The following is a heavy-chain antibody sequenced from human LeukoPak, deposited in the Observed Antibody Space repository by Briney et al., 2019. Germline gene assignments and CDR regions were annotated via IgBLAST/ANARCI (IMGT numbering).Heavy chain of an antibody. J-gene: IGHJ5*02. V-gene: IGHV4-34*01. Sequence: SETLSLTCAVYGGSFSGYYWSWIRHPPGKGLEWIGEINHSGSTNYNPSLKSRVTTSVDTSKNQFSLKLSSVTAADTAVYYCARVWDILTGYYIAQRIENWFDPWGQGTLVTVSS. CDR2: INHSGST. D-gene: IGHD3-9*01. CDR1: GGSFSGYY. CDR3: ARVWDILTGYYIAQRIENWFDP.